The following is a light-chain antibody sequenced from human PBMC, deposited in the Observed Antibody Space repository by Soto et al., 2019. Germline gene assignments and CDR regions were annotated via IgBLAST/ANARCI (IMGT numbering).Light chain of an antibody. CDR2: DVS. J-gene: IGLJ1*01. CDR1: NSDVSDYNF. CDR3: CSYAGSYNYV. V-gene: IGLV2-11*01. Sequence: QSALTQPRSVSGSPGQSVTISCTGTNSDVSDYNFVSWYQQHPGKAPKLMIYDVSKRPSGVPDRFSGSKSGNTASLTISGLQAEDEADYYCCSYAGSYNYVFGTGTQLTVL.